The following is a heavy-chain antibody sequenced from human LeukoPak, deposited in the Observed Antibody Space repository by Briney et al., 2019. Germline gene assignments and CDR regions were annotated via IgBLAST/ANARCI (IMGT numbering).Heavy chain of an antibody. J-gene: IGHJ4*02. Sequence: EGSLRLSCAASGFTFSSYEMNWVRQAPGKGLEWVSYISSSGSTIYYADSVKGRFTISRDNAKNSLYLQINSPRVEDTAVYYCASLAGGYFFDHWGQGTLVTVSS. CDR2: ISSSGSTI. D-gene: IGHD1-26*01. CDR3: ASLAGGYFFDH. V-gene: IGHV3-48*03. CDR1: GFTFSSYE.